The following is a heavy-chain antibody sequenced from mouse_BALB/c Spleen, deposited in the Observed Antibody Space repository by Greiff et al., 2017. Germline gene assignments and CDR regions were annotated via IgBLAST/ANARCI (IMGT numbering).Heavy chain of an antibody. Sequence: EVMLVESGGGLVKPGGSLKLSCAASGFTFSSYALSWVRQTPEKRLEWVASISSGGSTYYPDSVKGRFTISRDNARNILYLQMSSLRSEDTAMYYCAREGVITSYAMDYWGQGTSVTVSS. CDR2: ISSGGST. J-gene: IGHJ4*01. CDR1: GFTFSSYA. CDR3: AREGVITSYAMDY. D-gene: IGHD1-2*01. V-gene: IGHV5-6-5*01.